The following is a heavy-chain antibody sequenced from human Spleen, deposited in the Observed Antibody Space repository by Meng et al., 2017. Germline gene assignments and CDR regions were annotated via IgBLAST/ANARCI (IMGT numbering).Heavy chain of an antibody. V-gene: IGHV4-34*02. CDR3: ARGPTTMAHDFDY. CDR2: INHSGST. Sequence: QVQRPQWGTGLLKPSDTVSLTCVVSGGSFRDYYWSWIRQPPGKGLEWIGEINHSGSTNYNPSRESRATISVDTSQNNLSLKLSSVTAADSAVYYCARGPTTMAHDFDYWGQGTLVTVSS. J-gene: IGHJ4*02. CDR1: GGSFRDYY. D-gene: IGHD4-11*01.